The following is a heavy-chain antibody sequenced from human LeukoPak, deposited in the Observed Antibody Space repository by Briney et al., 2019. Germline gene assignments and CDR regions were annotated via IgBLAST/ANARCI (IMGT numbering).Heavy chain of an antibody. V-gene: IGHV4-39*01. CDR3: GIGAYDSSGYYYYYYYMDV. CDR2: IYYSGST. CDR1: GGSISSSSYY. J-gene: IGHJ6*03. Sequence: PSETLSLTCTVSGGSISSSSYYWGWIRQPPGKGLEWIGSIYYSGSTYYNPSLKSRVTISVDTSKNQFSLKLSSVTAADTAVYYCGIGAYDSSGYYYYYYYMDVWGKGTTVTISS. D-gene: IGHD3-22*01.